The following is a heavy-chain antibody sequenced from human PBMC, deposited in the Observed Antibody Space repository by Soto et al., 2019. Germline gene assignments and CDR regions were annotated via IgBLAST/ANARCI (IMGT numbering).Heavy chain of an antibody. J-gene: IGHJ4*02. CDR3: ALSGFWSGYYNYYFDY. Sequence: SETLSLTCAVYGGSFSGYYWSWIRQPPGKGLEWIGEINHSGSTNYNPSLKSRVTISVDTSKNQFSLKLSSVTAADTAVYYCALSGFWSGYYNYYFDYWGQGTLVTVSS. V-gene: IGHV4-34*01. D-gene: IGHD3-3*01. CDR2: INHSGST. CDR1: GGSFSGYY.